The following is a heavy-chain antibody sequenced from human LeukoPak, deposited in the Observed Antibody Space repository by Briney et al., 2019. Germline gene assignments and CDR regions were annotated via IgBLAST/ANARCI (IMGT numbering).Heavy chain of an antibody. CDR2: ISSSSSTI. J-gene: IGHJ4*02. V-gene: IGHV3-48*01. D-gene: IGHD6-19*01. CDR3: ARNGASSGRPYHLDY. Sequence: GGSLRLSCAASKFTFSNYCMNWVRQPPGKGLEWVSYISSSSSTIYYGDSVKGRFTISRDNAENSLYLQMNGLRAEDTAVYFCARNGASSGRPYHLDYWGQGTLVTVSS. CDR1: KFTFSNYC.